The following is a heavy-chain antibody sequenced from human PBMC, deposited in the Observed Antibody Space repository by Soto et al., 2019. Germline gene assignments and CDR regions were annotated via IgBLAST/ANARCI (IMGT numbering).Heavy chain of an antibody. CDR1: GFTFSNDW. CDR2: INADGGST. D-gene: IGHD3-9*01. CDR3: IKVLTRGVGVPRFYFDS. Sequence: GGSLRLSCAASGFTFSNDWMHWVCQAPGKGLEWVSRINADGGSTHYADSVRGRFTISRDNAKNTLFLQLNSLRVEDTAIYYCIKVLTRGVGVPRFYFDSWGQGTLVTVSS. V-gene: IGHV3-74*01. J-gene: IGHJ4*02.